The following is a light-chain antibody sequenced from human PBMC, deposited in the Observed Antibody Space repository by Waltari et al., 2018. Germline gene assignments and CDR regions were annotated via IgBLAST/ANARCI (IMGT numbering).Light chain of an antibody. CDR3: AAWDDSLSGPV. J-gene: IGLJ2*01. CDR2: SNN. CDR1: SSNIGSNY. V-gene: IGLV1-47*01. Sequence: QSVLTKPPSASGTPGQRVTISCSGSSSNIGSNYVYWYQQLPGPAPKLLIYSNNPRPSGVPDRVSGAKSDTSASLAISGLRSEDEADYYCAAWDDSLSGPVFGGGTKLTVL.